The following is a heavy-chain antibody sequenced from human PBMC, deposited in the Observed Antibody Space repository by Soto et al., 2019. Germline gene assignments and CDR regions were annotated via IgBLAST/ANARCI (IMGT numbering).Heavy chain of an antibody. J-gene: IGHJ6*02. CDR1: GYTFTSYD. CDR2: MNPNSGNT. Sequence: AAVKFSYKASGYTFTSYDINWVRQATGQGLDWMGWMNPNSGNTGYAQKFQGRVTMTRNTSISTAYMELSSLRSEDTAVYYCARTPKVTTVFGWYYYGMDVWGQGITVTDSS. CDR3: ARTPKVTTVFGWYYYGMDV. D-gene: IGHD4-4*01. V-gene: IGHV1-8*01.